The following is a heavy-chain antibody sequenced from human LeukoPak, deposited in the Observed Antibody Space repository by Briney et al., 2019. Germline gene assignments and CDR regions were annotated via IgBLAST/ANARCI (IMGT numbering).Heavy chain of an antibody. CDR2: IYPGDSDT. D-gene: IGHD6-19*01. Sequence: GESLKISCKCSGYSFTNYWIGWVRQMPGTCLEWMGIIYPGDSDTRYSPSFQGQVTISADQSISTAYLQWSSLKASDTAIYYCARHRPYSSGWRHFDYWGQGSLVTVSS. J-gene: IGHJ4*02. V-gene: IGHV5-51*01. CDR3: ARHRPYSSGWRHFDY. CDR1: GYSFTNYW.